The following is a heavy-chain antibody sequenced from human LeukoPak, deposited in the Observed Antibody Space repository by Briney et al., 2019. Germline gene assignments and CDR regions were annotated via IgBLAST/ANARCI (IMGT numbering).Heavy chain of an antibody. CDR3: ARVLGYSYGSKYNWFDP. CDR2: IYHSGST. J-gene: IGHJ5*02. CDR1: SYSISSDYY. V-gene: IGHV4-38-2*02. Sequence: SETLSLTCTVSSYSISSDYYWGWIRQPPGKGLEWIGSIYHSGSTYYNPSLKSRVTISVDTSKNQFSLKLSSVTAADTAVYYCARVLGYSYGSKYNWFDPWGQGTLVTVSS. D-gene: IGHD5-18*01.